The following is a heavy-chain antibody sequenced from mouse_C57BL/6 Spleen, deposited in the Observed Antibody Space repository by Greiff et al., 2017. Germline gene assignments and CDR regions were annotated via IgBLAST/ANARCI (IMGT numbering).Heavy chain of an antibody. D-gene: IGHD2-2*01. CDR1: GYTFTDYE. CDR3: ARGDTMVTTRYFDV. CDR2: IDPETGGT. J-gene: IGHJ1*03. V-gene: IGHV1-15*01. Sequence: VQGVESGAELVRPGASVTLSCKASGYTFTDYEMHWVKQTPVHGLEWIGAIDPETGGTAYNQKFKGKAILTADKSSSTAYMELRSLTSEDSAVYYCARGDTMVTTRYFDVWGTGTTVTVSS.